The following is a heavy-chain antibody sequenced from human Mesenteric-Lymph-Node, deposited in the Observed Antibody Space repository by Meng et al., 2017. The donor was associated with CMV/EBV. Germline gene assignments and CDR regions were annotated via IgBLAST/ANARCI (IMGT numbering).Heavy chain of an antibody. CDR3: ARGQLLSDYYYYGMDV. V-gene: IGHV3-48*04. J-gene: IGHJ6*02. CDR2: ISSSSSTI. Sequence: GESLKISCAASGFTFSSYSMNWVRQAPGKGLEWVSYISSSSSTIYYADSVKGRFTISRDNAKNSLYLQMNSLRAEDTAVYYCARGQLLSDYYYYGMDVWGQGTTVTVS. D-gene: IGHD2-2*01. CDR1: GFTFSSYS.